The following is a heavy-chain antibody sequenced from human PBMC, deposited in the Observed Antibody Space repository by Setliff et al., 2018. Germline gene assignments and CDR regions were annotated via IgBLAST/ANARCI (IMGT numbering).Heavy chain of an antibody. CDR1: GGSISSYY. CDR2: IYYSGST. Sequence: PSETLSLTCTVSGGSISSYYWSWIRQPPGKGLEWIGYIYYSGSTNYNPSLKSRVTISVDTSKNQLSLTLSSVTAADTAVYYCARGGVLGTGDFDYWGQGTLVTVSS. J-gene: IGHJ4*02. V-gene: IGHV4-59*01. CDR3: ARGGVLGTGDFDY. D-gene: IGHD2-8*01.